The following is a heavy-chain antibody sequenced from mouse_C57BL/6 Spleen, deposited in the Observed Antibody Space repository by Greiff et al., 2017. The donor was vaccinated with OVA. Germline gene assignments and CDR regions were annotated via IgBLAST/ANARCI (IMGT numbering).Heavy chain of an antibody. J-gene: IGHJ3*01. V-gene: IGHV1-72*01. Sequence: QVQLKQPGAELVKPGASVKLSCKASGYTFTSYWMHWVQQRPGRGLEWIGRIDPNSGGTKYNEKFKSKATLTVDKPSSTAYMQLSSLTSEDSAVYYCAREGTYDDDAGWFAYWGQGTLVTVSA. CDR3: AREGTYDDDAGWFAY. D-gene: IGHD2-4*01. CDR1: GYTFTSYW. CDR2: IDPNSGGT.